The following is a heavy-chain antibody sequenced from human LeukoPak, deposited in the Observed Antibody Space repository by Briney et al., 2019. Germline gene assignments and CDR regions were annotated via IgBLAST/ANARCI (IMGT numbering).Heavy chain of an antibody. CDR1: GGSFSGYY. J-gene: IGHJ5*02. V-gene: IGHV4-34*01. CDR2: INHSGST. CDR3: ARGLRYCSSTSCSPGSRFDP. D-gene: IGHD2-2*01. Sequence: PSETLSLTCAVYGGSFSGYYWSWIRQPPGKGLEWIGEINHSGSTNYNPSLKSRVTISVDTSKNRFSLKLSSVTAADTAVYYCARGLRYCSSTSCSPGSRFDPWGQGTLVTVSS.